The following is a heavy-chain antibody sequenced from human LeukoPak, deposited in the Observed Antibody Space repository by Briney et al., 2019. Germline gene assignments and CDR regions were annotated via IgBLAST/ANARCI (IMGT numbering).Heavy chain of an antibody. Sequence: ASVKVSCKASGYTFTSYYMHWVRQAPGQGLEWMGIINPSGGSTSYAQKFQGRVTMTRVTSTSTVYMELSSLRSEDTAVYYCARVTWIQLWALGPWGQGTLVTVSS. CDR2: INPSGGST. D-gene: IGHD5-18*01. CDR1: GYTFTSYY. CDR3: ARVTWIQLWALGP. V-gene: IGHV1-46*01. J-gene: IGHJ5*02.